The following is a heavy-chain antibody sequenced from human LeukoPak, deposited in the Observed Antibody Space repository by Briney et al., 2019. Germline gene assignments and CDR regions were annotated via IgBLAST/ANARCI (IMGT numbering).Heavy chain of an antibody. D-gene: IGHD3-10*01. Sequence: PSETLSLTCTVSGGSISSSSYYWGRIRQPPGKGLEWIGSTYYSGSTGSTYYNPSFKSRVTILIDTSKNQFSLKLSSVTAADTAVYYCASRRVRGVLDYWGQGTLVTVSS. CDR3: ASRRVRGVLDY. V-gene: IGHV4-39*07. CDR2: TYYSGSTGST. J-gene: IGHJ4*02. CDR1: GGSISSSSYY.